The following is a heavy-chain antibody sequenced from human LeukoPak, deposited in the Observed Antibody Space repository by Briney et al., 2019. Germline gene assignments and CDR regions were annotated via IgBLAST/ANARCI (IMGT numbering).Heavy chain of an antibody. CDR2: IFPIFGTA. D-gene: IGHD5-24*01. CDR1: GGTFSSYA. J-gene: IGHJ4*02. CDR3: ARGGGGHMATII. V-gene: IGHV1-69*01. Sequence: SVKVSCKASGGTFSSYAISWVRQAPGQGLEWMGGIFPIFGTANYAQKFQGRVTITADESTSTAYMELSSLRSEDTAVYYCARGGGGHMATIIWGQGTLVTVSS.